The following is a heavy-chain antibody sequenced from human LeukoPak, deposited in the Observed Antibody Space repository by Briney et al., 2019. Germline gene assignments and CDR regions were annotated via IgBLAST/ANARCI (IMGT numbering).Heavy chain of an antibody. V-gene: IGHV3-23*01. J-gene: IGHJ4*02. D-gene: IGHD1-26*01. CDR2: ISDSGGST. Sequence: GGSLRLSCEGSAFIFSGHWMNWVRQTPGKGLEWVSGISDSGGSTYYTDSVKGRFTISRDNSKNTLYVQMKSLRAEDTAVYYCARGGRYGDYVVYWGQGTLVTVSS. CDR1: AFIFSGHW. CDR3: ARGGRYGDYVVY.